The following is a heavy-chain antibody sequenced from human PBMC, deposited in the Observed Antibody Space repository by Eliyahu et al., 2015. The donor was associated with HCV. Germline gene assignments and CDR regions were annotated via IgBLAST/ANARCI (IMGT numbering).Heavy chain of an antibody. V-gene: IGHV3-7*01. D-gene: IGHD1-26*01. CDR2: IKQDGSEK. J-gene: IGHJ4*02. CDR3: ARDRDSGSYPNIFDY. CDR1: GFTFSSYW. Sequence: EVQLVESGGGLVQPGGSLRLSCAAXGFTFSSYWMSWVRQAPGKGLEWVANIKQDGSEKYYVDSVKGRFTISRDNAKNSLYLQMNSLRAEDTAVYYCARDRDSGSYPNIFDYWGQGTLVTVSS.